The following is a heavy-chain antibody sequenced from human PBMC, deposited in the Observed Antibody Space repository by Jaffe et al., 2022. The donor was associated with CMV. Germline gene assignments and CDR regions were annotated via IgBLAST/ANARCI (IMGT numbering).Heavy chain of an antibody. V-gene: IGHV3-30*18. CDR1: GFTFSSYG. CDR3: AKGMVVRGVIIEYFDY. D-gene: IGHD3-10*01. Sequence: QVQLVESGGGVVQPGRSLRLSCAASGFTFSSYGMHWVRQAPGKGLEWVAVISYDGSNKYYADSVKGRFTISRDNSKNTLYLQMNSLRAEDTAVYYCAKGMVVRGVIIEYFDYWGQGTLVTVSS. CDR2: ISYDGSNK. J-gene: IGHJ4*02.